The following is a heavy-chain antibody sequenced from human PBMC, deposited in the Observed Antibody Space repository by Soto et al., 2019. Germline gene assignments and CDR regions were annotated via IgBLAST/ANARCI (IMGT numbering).Heavy chain of an antibody. Sequence: SVKVSCNASGGTFSSYAISWVRQAPGQGLEWMGGIIPIFGTANYAQKFQGRVTITADESTSTAYMELSSLRSEDTAVYYCARDSHSPLSYSSGYYYSAYHYFDYWGQGTLVTVSS. CDR2: IIPIFGTA. CDR1: GGTFSSYA. J-gene: IGHJ4*02. V-gene: IGHV1-69*13. D-gene: IGHD3-22*01. CDR3: ARDSHSPLSYSSGYYYSAYHYFDY.